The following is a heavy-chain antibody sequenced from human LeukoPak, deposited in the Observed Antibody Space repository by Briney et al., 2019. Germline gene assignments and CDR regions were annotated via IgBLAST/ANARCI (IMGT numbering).Heavy chain of an antibody. J-gene: IGHJ4*02. CDR1: GFTFSSYG. Sequence: GGSLRLSCAASGFTFSSYGMHWVRQAPGKGLEWVAFIRYDGSNKYYADSVKGRFTISRDNSKNTLYLQMNSLRAEDTAVYYCANAPLYCSGGSCYSGFDYWGQGTLVTVSS. CDR2: IRYDGSNK. D-gene: IGHD2-15*01. CDR3: ANAPLYCSGGSCYSGFDY. V-gene: IGHV3-30*02.